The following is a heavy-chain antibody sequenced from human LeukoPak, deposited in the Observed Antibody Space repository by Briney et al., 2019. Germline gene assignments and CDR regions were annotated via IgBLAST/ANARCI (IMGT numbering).Heavy chain of an antibody. V-gene: IGHV3-7*04. CDR3: ARGPSSSSVGDAFDI. CDR2: IKQDGSEK. CDR1: GFTFSSYW. D-gene: IGHD3-22*01. Sequence: GGSLRLSCAASGFTFSSYWMSWVRQAPGKGLEWVANIKQDGSEKYYVDSVKGRFTISRDNAKNSLYLQMNSLRAEDTAVYYCARGPSSSSVGDAFDIWGQGTMVTVSS. J-gene: IGHJ3*02.